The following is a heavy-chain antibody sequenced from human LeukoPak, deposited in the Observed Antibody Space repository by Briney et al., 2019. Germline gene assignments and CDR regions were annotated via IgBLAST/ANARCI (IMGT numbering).Heavy chain of an antibody. CDR2: INHSGST. Sequence: SETLSFTCAVYGGSFSGYYWSWIRQPPGKGLGWIGEINHSGSTNYNPSLKSRVTISVDTSKNQFSLKLSSVTAADTAVYYCARAHYYYGMDVWGQGTTVTVSS. J-gene: IGHJ6*02. V-gene: IGHV4-34*01. CDR1: GGSFSGYY. CDR3: ARAHYYYGMDV.